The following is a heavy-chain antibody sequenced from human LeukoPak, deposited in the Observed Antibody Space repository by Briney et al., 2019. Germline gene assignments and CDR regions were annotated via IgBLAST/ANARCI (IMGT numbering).Heavy chain of an antibody. D-gene: IGHD2-21*02. J-gene: IGHJ4*02. V-gene: IGHV5-51*01. CDR3: ARLSYCGGDCHYNSYFDF. CDR2: IYPGDSET. CDR1: GYRFTTYW. Sequence: GESLKISCKAPGYRFTTYWIAWVRQMPGKGLEWMGIIYPGDSETRYSPSFHGQVTISADKSISTAYLQWSSLQASDSAMYYCARLSYCGGDCHYNSYFDFWGQGTLVSVSS.